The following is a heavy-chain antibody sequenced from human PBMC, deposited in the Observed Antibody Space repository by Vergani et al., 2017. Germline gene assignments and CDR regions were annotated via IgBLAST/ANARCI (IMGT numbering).Heavy chain of an antibody. D-gene: IGHD5-18*01. Sequence: QVQLVQSGAEVKKPGASVKVSCKASGYTFTGYYMHWVRQAPGQGLEWMGWINPNSGGTNYAQKFQGRVTMTRDTSISTAYMELSRLRSDDTAVYYCARSPHGYTYGGYISQFDPWGQGTLVTVSS. V-gene: IGHV1-2*02. J-gene: IGHJ5*02. CDR1: GYTFTGYY. CDR3: ARSPHGYTYGGYISQFDP. CDR2: INPNSGGT.